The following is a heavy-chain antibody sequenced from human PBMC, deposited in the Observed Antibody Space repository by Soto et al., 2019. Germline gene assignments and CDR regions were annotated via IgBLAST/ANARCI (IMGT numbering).Heavy chain of an antibody. CDR3: VRGPEELVYYNSIDV. J-gene: IGHJ6*02. CDR2: MSIGGTPI. V-gene: IGHV3-11*01. Sequence: TGGSLRLSCEASGVTVSYYYMIWIRQVPGKGLEWVSYMSIGGTPIYYADSVKGRFTTSRDNAQNSLYLPMASLTAEDTALYYCVRGPEELVYYNSIDVWGQGTTVTVSS. CDR1: GVTVSYYY. D-gene: IGHD3-10*01.